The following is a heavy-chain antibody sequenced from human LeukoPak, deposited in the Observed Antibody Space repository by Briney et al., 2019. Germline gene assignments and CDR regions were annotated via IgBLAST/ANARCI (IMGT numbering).Heavy chain of an antibody. D-gene: IGHD3-22*01. CDR2: INSDGRST. Sequence: GGSLRLSCAASGFTFSNYWMHWVRQAPGKGLVWVSRINSDGRSTSYADSVKGRFTISRDNTKNTLYLQMNSLRAEDTAVYYCARGYYDSSGYYLIDYWGQGTLVTVSS. V-gene: IGHV3-74*01. CDR1: GFTFSNYW. J-gene: IGHJ4*02. CDR3: ARGYYDSSGYYLIDY.